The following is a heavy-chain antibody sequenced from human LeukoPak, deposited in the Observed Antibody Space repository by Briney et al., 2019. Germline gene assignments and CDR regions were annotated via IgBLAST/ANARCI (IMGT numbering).Heavy chain of an antibody. CDR3: ARGHLGLNY. CDR1: GLSFSSFW. D-gene: IGHD3-16*01. J-gene: IGHJ4*02. Sequence: PGGSLRLSCAVSGLSFSSFWMSWIRQAPGKGPEWVASIKQDGSETYYVDSVRGRFTISRDTAQNSLYLQMTSLRADDTAVYYCARGHLGLNYWGQGTLVTVSS. CDR2: IKQDGSET. V-gene: IGHV3-7*01.